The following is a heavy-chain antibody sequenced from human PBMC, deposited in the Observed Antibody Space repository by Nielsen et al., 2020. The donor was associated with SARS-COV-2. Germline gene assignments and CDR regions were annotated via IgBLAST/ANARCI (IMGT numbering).Heavy chain of an antibody. CDR1: GFTFSSYA. CDR2: IGNNGGRT. Sequence: GESLKISCSASGFTFSSYAMHWVRQAPGKGLEYVSAIGNNGGRTYYADSVRGRFTISRDNSRNTLYLQMSSLRAEDTAVYYCARDLQYYGMDVWGQGTTVTVS. J-gene: IGHJ6*02. CDR3: ARDLQYYGMDV. V-gene: IGHV3-64*04.